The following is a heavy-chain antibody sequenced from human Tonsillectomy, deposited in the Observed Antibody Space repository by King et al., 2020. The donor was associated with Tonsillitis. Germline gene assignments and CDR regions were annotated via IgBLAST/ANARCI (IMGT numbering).Heavy chain of an antibody. Sequence: QLQESGPGLVKPSQTLSLTCTVSGGSSSSGGYYCSWIRHPPAKGLEWFGYFYHSERTFYNSSLKSLITVSVDTSMNQFSLTLISVTAADTAMYYCARGRTTMAPGYFDFWGQGTLVTVSS. V-gene: IGHV4-31*01. J-gene: IGHJ4*02. D-gene: IGHD5-18*01. CDR2: FYHSERT. CDR3: ARGRTTMAPGYFDF. CDR1: GGSSSSGGYY.